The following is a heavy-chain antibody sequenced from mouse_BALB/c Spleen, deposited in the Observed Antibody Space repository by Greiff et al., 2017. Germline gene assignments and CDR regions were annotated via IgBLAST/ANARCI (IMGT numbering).Heavy chain of an antibody. CDR2: INPSNGRT. Sequence: VQLQQPGAELVKPGASVKLSCKASGYTFTSYWMHWVKQRPGQGLEWIGEINPSNGRTNYNEKFKSKATLTVDKSSSTAYMQLSSLTSEDSAVYYCARSSMIRGDYWGQGTTLTVSS. CDR3: ARSSMIRGDY. CDR1: GYTFTSYW. J-gene: IGHJ2*01. D-gene: IGHD2-4*01. V-gene: IGHV1S81*02.